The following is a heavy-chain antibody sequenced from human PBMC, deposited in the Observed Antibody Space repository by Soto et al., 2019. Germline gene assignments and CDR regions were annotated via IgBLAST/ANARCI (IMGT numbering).Heavy chain of an antibody. V-gene: IGHV4-39*01. CDR1: GGSISSSSYY. CDR3: ARHATQSSSWVDY. D-gene: IGHD6-13*01. CDR2: IYYSGST. J-gene: IGHJ4*02. Sequence: QLQLQESGPGLVKPSETLSLTCTVSGGSISSSSYYWGWIRQPPGKGLEWIGSIYYSGSTYYNPSLKSRVTISVDTSKNQFSLKLSSVTAADTAVYYCARHATQSSSWVDYWGQGTLVTVSS.